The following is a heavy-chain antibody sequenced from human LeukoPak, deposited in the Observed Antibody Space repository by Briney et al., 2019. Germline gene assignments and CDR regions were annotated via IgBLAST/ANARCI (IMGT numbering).Heavy chain of an antibody. CDR2: ISSSSSYI. D-gene: IGHD2-2*01. J-gene: IGHJ4*02. V-gene: IGHV3-21*01. CDR3: ARDEVSIGSSESYFDY. Sequence: PGGSLRLSCAASGFTFSSYSMNWVRQAPGKGLEWVSSISSSSSYIYYADSVKGRFTISRDNAKNSLYLQMNSLRAEDTAVYYCARDEVSIGSSESYFDYWGQGTLVTVSS. CDR1: GFTFSSYS.